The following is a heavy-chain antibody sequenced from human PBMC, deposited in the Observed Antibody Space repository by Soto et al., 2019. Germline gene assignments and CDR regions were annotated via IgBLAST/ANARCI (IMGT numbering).Heavy chain of an antibody. CDR1: GYAFTGYY. J-gene: IGHJ4*02. Sequence: ASVKVSCKASGYAFTGYYMHWVRQAPGQGLEWMGWINPNSGGTNYAQKFQGWVTMTRDTSISTAYMELSRLRSDDTAVYYCARVGQWLDNVDYWGQGTLVTVSS. D-gene: IGHD6-19*01. CDR3: ARVGQWLDNVDY. CDR2: INPNSGGT. V-gene: IGHV1-2*04.